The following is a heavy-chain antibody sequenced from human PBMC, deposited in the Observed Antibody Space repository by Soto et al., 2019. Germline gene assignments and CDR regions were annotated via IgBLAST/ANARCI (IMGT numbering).Heavy chain of an antibody. CDR2: IIPIFGTA. D-gene: IGHD2-2*01. Sequence: ASVKVSCKASGGTFSSYAISWVRQAPGQGLEWMGGIIPIFGTANYAQKFQGRVTITADESTSTAYMELSSLRSEDTAVYYCARVPSPHYYYYYGMDVWGQGTTVTVSS. CDR1: GGTFSSYA. J-gene: IGHJ6*02. V-gene: IGHV1-69*13. CDR3: ARVPSPHYYYYYGMDV.